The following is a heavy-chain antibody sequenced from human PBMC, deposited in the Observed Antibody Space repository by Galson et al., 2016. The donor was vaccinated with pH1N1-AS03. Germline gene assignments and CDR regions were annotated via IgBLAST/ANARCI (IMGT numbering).Heavy chain of an antibody. D-gene: IGHD5-24*01. CDR3: ARVSGEDGRGGYKWASAMDA. CDR2: INPMVGLA. V-gene: IGHV1-69*02. Sequence: SVKVSCKASGGTLSSYTINWVRQAPGQGLEWMGRINPMVGLADYAQKLQDRVTITADKSTSTVYMELGSLRSEDTAVYYCARVSGEDGRGGYKWASAMDAWGQGTTATVSS. J-gene: IGHJ6*02. CDR1: GGTLSSYT.